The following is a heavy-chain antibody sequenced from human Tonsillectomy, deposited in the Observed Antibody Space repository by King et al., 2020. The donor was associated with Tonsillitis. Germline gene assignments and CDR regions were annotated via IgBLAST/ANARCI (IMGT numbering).Heavy chain of an antibody. J-gene: IGHJ4*02. V-gene: IGHV3-7*01. D-gene: IGHD5-18*01. CDR3: GREGGGELWS. Sequence: QLVQSGGGLVQPGGSLRLPCAASGFTFSTSWMSWVRQAPGKGLEWVANIKPDGSEKYYLDSVKGRFTISRDNAKKSLYLQMNSLRGEDTAVYYCGREGGGELWSWGQGTLVTVSS. CDR1: GFTFSTSW. CDR2: IKPDGSEK.